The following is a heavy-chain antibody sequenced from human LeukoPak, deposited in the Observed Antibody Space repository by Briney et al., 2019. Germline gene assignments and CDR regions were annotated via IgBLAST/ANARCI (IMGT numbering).Heavy chain of an antibody. D-gene: IGHD3-10*01. J-gene: IGHJ5*02. CDR2: IYYSGST. CDR1: GGSISSSSYY. Sequence: SETLSLICTVSGGSISSSSYYWGWIRQPPGKGLEWIGSIYYSGSTYYNPSLKSRVTISVDTSKNQFSLKLSSVTAADTAVYYCASFMVRGVKIENWFDPWGQGTLVTVSS. CDR3: ASFMVRGVKIENWFDP. V-gene: IGHV4-39*07.